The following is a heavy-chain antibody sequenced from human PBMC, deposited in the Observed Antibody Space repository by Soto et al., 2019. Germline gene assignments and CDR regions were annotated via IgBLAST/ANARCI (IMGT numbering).Heavy chain of an antibody. CDR1: GYTFTSYG. CDR2: ISAYNGNT. D-gene: IGHD5-18*01. CDR3: ARDLTPVDIAMSGY. V-gene: IGHV1-18*01. J-gene: IGHJ4*02. Sequence: ASVKVSCKASGYTFTSYGISWVRQAPGQGLEWMGWISAYNGNTNYAQKLQGRVTMTTDTSTSTAYMELRSLRSDDTAVYYCARDLTPVDIAMSGYWGQGTLVTVSS.